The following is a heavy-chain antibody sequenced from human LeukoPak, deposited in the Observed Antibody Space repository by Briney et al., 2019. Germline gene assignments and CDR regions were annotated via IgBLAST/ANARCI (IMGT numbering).Heavy chain of an antibody. V-gene: IGHV1-18*01. D-gene: IGHD6-19*01. CDR2: INAGNGNT. J-gene: IGHJ6*02. CDR1: GYTFTSYG. Sequence: ASVKVSCKASGYTFTSYGISWVRQAPGQRLEWMGWINAGNGNTKYSQKLQGRVTMTTDTSTSTAYMELRSLRSDDTAVYYCATPGIAVPYYYGMDVWGQGTTVTVSS. CDR3: ATPGIAVPYYYGMDV.